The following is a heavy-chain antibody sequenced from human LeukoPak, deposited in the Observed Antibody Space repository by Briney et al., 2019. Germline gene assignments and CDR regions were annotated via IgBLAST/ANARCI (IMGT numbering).Heavy chain of an antibody. Sequence: PGGSLRLSCAASGFTFSSYDMHWVRHATGKGLEWVSAIVTAGDTYYPGSVKGRFTISRENAKNSLYLQMNSLRAGDTAVYYCARGAYSSGDHFDYWGQGTLVTVSS. CDR1: GFTFSSYD. CDR2: IVTAGDT. D-gene: IGHD6-19*01. V-gene: IGHV3-13*01. J-gene: IGHJ4*02. CDR3: ARGAYSSGDHFDY.